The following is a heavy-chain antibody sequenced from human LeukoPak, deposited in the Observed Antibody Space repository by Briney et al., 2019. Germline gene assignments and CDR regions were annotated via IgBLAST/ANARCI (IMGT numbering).Heavy chain of an antibody. CDR2: FDPEDGET. CDR3: ATDHRTTDAFDI. J-gene: IGHJ3*02. Sequence: VASVKVSCKVSGYTLTELSMHWVRQAPGKGLEWMGGFDPEDGETIYAQKFQGRVTMTEDTSTDTAYMELSSLRSEDTAVYYCATDHRTTDAFDIWGQGTMVTVSS. D-gene: IGHD1-7*01. V-gene: IGHV1-24*01. CDR1: GYTLTELS.